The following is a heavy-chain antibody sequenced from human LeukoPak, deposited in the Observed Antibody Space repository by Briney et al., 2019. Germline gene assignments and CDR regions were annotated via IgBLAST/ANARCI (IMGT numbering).Heavy chain of an antibody. D-gene: IGHD7-27*01. CDR3: ARRPIRYWGTDY. Sequence: ASVKVSCKASGYTFTSYDINWVRQATGQGLEWMGWMNPNSGNTGYAQKFQGRVTMTRNTSISTAYMELSSLRSEDTAVYYCARRPIRYWGTDYWGQGTLVTVSS. CDR2: MNPNSGNT. J-gene: IGHJ4*02. CDR1: GYTFTSYD. V-gene: IGHV1-8*01.